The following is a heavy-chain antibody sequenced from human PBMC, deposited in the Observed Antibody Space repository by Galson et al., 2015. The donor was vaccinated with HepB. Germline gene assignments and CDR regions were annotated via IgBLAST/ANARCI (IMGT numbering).Heavy chain of an antibody. Sequence: SLRLSCAASGFTLSSYGMNWVRQAPGKGLEWVSFISSGSSYIYYAESVKGRFTISRDNARKSVYLQMHSLRAEDTAVYYCTRRGPETGFYYYYMDVWCKGTTVTVSS. CDR3: TRRGPETGFYYYYMDV. J-gene: IGHJ6*03. D-gene: IGHD3-10*01. CDR1: GFTLSSYG. CDR2: ISSGSSYI. V-gene: IGHV3-21*01.